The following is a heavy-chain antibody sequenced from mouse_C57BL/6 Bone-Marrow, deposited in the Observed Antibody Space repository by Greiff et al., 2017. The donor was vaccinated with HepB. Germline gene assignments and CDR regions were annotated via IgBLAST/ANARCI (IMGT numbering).Heavy chain of an antibody. D-gene: IGHD2-4*01. V-gene: IGHV5-12*01. J-gene: IGHJ1*03. CDR2: ISNGGGST. CDR1: GFTFSDYY. Sequence: EVKLMESGGGLVQPGGSLKLSCAASGFTFSDYYMYWVRQTPEKRLEWVAYISNGGGSTYYPDTVKGRFTISRDNAKNTLYLQMSRLKSEDTAMYYCARHEVDYDYDEYFDVWGTGTTVTVSS. CDR3: ARHEVDYDYDEYFDV.